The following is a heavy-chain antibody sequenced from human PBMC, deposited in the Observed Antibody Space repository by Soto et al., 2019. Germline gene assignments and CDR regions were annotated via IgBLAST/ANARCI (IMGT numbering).Heavy chain of an antibody. CDR2: IYPDQSDT. CDR1: GFTFAKSW. D-gene: IGHD3-22*01. V-gene: IGHV5-51*01. Sequence: PGESLKISCKGSGFTFAKSWIGWVRQMPGKGLEWMGIIYPDQSDTRYGPSFQGQVTIAADKSNSAAHLQWSSLKASDTAIYYCARQGYDTSGYPDAFDLWGQGTMVTVSS. CDR3: ARQGYDTSGYPDAFDL. J-gene: IGHJ3*01.